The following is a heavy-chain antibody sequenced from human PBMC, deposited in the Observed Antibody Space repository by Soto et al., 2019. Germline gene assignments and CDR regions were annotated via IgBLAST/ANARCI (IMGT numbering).Heavy chain of an antibody. CDR2: IYYSGST. Sequence: SETLSLTCTVSGGSISSGDYYWSWIRQPPGKGLEWIGYIYYSGSTYYNPSLKSRVSMSVGTSKNHFSLKLTSVTAADTAVYYCARATGSWFYFDSWGQGSQVTVSS. CDR3: ARATGSWFYFDS. J-gene: IGHJ4*02. D-gene: IGHD6-13*01. V-gene: IGHV4-30-4*01. CDR1: GGSISSGDYY.